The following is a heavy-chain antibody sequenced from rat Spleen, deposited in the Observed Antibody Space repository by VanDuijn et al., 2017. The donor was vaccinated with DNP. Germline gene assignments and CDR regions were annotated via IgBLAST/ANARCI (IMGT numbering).Heavy chain of an antibody. CDR1: GFTFSDYY. CDR2: ISYEGSST. D-gene: IGHD1-11*01. Sequence: EVQLVESGGGLVQPGRSLKLSCAASGFTFSDYYMAWVRQAPTKGLEWVATISYEGSSTYYRDSVKGRFIISRDNARNTLYLQMNSLRSEATATYYCARHYGGYSYYWYFDFWGPGTMVTVSS. V-gene: IGHV5-22*01. J-gene: IGHJ1*01. CDR3: ARHYGGYSYYWYFDF.